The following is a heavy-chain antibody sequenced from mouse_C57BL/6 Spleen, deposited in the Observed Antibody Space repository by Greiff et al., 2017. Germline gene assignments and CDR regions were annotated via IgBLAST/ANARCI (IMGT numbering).Heavy chain of an antibody. CDR1: GYTFTDYA. CDR3: ARVGYYDNRFRY. D-gene: IGHD2-4*01. CDR2: FSTYYGDA. Sequence: VQLQQSGPELVRPGVSVKFSCKGSGYTFTDYAMHWVKQSHAKSLEWIGVFSTYYGDASYNQKFKDKATMTVNTSSSTAYMELARLTSEDSAVYYCARVGYYDNRFRYWGQGTMVTVSA. J-gene: IGHJ3*01. V-gene: IGHV1-67*01.